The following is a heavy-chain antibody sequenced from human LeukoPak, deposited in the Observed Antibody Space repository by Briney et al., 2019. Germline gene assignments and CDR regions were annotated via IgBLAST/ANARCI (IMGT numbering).Heavy chain of an antibody. J-gene: IGHJ4*02. Sequence: GGSLRLSCAAYGFTFRSYAMNWVRQSPGKGLEWVSSISYGDGTAFYAGSVKGRFTVSRDNSRSTLYLQMASLRAEDTAVYYCAKDRGYSGYDSGGIDFWGQGIQVTVSS. V-gene: IGHV3-23*01. CDR3: AKDRGYSGYDSGGIDF. D-gene: IGHD5-12*01. CDR1: GFTFRSYA. CDR2: ISYGDGTA.